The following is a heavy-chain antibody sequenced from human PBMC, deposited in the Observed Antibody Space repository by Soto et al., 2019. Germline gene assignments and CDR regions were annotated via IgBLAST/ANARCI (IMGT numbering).Heavy chain of an antibody. Sequence: ASVKVSCKASGYTFTSYGISWVRQAPGQGLEWMGWISAYNGNTNYAQKLQGRVTMTTDTSTSTAYMELRSLRSDDTAVYYCARDKLGGSGWQYGYYYYYYGMDVWGQGTTVTVSS. CDR2: ISAYNGNT. V-gene: IGHV1-18*04. J-gene: IGHJ6*02. D-gene: IGHD6-19*01. CDR3: ARDKLGGSGWQYGYYYYYYGMDV. CDR1: GYTFTSYG.